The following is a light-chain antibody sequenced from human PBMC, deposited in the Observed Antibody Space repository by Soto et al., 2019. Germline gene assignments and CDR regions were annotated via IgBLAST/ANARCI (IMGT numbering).Light chain of an antibody. J-gene: IGKJ1*01. CDR1: QTIYSN. CDR3: QQYQNFWT. V-gene: IGKV3-15*01. CDR2: RAS. Sequence: IQMTQSPATLSVSPGERATLSCRASQTIYSNVAWYQQRPGQAPRLLIYRASARATGIPARFSGSGSGTEFTLTIGSLQSEDSAVYYCQQYQNFWTCGQGTKVE.